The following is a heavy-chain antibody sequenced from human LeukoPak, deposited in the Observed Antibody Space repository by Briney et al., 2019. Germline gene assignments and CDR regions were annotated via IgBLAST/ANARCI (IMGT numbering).Heavy chain of an antibody. Sequence: NSSETLSLTCSVSFPVTNGFHWAWIRQPPGKGLEFMGYVHHTGTTYYNPSLNSRVTISVDTPKYQFSLRLTSVTAADTAVYFCAKGIPFDFWGQGRLVTVSS. CDR2: VHHTGTT. J-gene: IGHJ4*02. V-gene: IGHV4-38-2*02. D-gene: IGHD2-2*02. CDR1: FPVTNGFH. CDR3: AKGIPFDF.